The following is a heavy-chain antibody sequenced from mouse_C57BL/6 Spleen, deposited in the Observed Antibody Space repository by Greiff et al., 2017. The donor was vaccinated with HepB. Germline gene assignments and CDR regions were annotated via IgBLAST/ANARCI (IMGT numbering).Heavy chain of an antibody. CDR2: ISSGSSTI. Sequence: EVQLQESGGGLVKPGGSLKLSCAASGFTFSDYGMHWVRQAPEKGLEWVAYISSGSSTIYYADTVKGRCTISRDNAKNTLFLQMTSLRSEDTAMYYCARGLRSFAYWGQGTLVTVSA. V-gene: IGHV5-17*01. J-gene: IGHJ3*01. CDR1: GFTFSDYG. CDR3: ARGLRSFAY. D-gene: IGHD1-1*01.